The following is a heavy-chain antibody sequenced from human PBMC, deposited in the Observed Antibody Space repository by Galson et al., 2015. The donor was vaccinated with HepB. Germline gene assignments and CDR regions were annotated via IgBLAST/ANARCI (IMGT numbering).Heavy chain of an antibody. CDR3: AKEGPSMIVVVITGVDI. V-gene: IGHV3-23*01. CDR2: ISGSGGST. Sequence: SLRLSCAASGFTFSSYAMSWVRQAPGKGLEWVSAISGSGGSTYYADSVKGRFTISRDNSKNTLYLQMNSLRAEDTAVYYCAKEGPSMIVVVITGVDIWDQGTMVTVSS. CDR1: GFTFSSYA. J-gene: IGHJ3*02. D-gene: IGHD3-22*01.